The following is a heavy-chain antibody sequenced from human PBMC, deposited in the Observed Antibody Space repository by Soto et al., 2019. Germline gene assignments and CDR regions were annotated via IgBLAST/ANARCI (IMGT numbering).Heavy chain of an antibody. Sequence: PGGSLRLSCAASGFTFSNAWMSWVRQAPGKGLEWVGRIKSKTDGGTTDYAAPVKGRFTISRDDSKNTLYLQMNSLKTEDTAVYYCTTELWFGAPYFDPWGQGTLVTVSS. CDR1: GFTFSNAW. V-gene: IGHV3-15*01. J-gene: IGHJ5*02. CDR3: TTELWFGAPYFDP. D-gene: IGHD3-10*01. CDR2: IKSKTDGGTT.